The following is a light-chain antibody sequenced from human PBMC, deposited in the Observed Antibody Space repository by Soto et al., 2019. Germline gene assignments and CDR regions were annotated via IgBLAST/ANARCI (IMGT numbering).Light chain of an antibody. Sequence: DIQMTQSPSTLSASPGDRVIITCRASQSINKWLAWYQQRPGEAPKLLIYKASHLQSGVPSRFSGSGSGTEFSRTISSLQPADFATYYCQHYNNYPWTFGQGTKVEIK. V-gene: IGKV1-5*03. CDR3: QHYNNYPWT. CDR2: KAS. CDR1: QSINKW. J-gene: IGKJ1*01.